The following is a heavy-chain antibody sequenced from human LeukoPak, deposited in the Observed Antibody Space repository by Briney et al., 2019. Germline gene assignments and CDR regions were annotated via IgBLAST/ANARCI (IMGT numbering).Heavy chain of an antibody. D-gene: IGHD2-2*01. V-gene: IGHV1-69*13. CDR2: IIPIFGTA. CDR1: GYTFTSYA. Sequence: EASMKVSCKASGYTFTSYAISWVRQAPGQGLEWMGGIIPIFGTANYAQKFQGRVTITADESTSTAYMELSSLRSEDTAVYYCARDSLYQLIFDPWGQGTLVTVSS. CDR3: ARDSLYQLIFDP. J-gene: IGHJ5*02.